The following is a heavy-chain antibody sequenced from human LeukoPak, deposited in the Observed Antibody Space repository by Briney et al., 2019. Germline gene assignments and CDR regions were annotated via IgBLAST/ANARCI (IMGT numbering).Heavy chain of an antibody. Sequence: SETLSLTCTVSGGSISSYYWSWIRQPPGKGLEWIGSIYYSGSTYYNPSLKSRVTISVDTSKNQFSLKLSSVTAADTAVYYCARASSSWYDRYFDYWGQGTLVTVSS. D-gene: IGHD6-13*01. CDR2: IYYSGST. CDR3: ARASSSWYDRYFDY. J-gene: IGHJ4*02. CDR1: GGSISSYY. V-gene: IGHV4-59*12.